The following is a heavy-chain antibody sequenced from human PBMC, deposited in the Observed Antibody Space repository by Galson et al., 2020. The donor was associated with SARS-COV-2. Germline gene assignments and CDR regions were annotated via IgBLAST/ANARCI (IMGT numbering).Heavy chain of an antibody. Sequence: TGGSLRLSCAASGFTFNTYDMRWVRQAPGKGLEWVSVISGGGGNTNYADSVKGRFTISSANSKNTLYLQMNSLRAEDTAIYYCAKDKSGSYKYVDNGGQGTLVTVSS. V-gene: IGHV3-23*01. CDR1: GFTFNTYD. CDR3: AKDKSGSYKYVDN. D-gene: IGHD1-26*01. J-gene: IGHJ4*02. CDR2: ISGGGGNT.